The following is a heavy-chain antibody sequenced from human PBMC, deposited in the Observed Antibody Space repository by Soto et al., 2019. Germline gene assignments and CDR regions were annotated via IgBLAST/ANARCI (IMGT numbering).Heavy chain of an antibody. CDR1: GASVSSSSFY. J-gene: IGHJ4*02. CDR2: VYYSGSP. D-gene: IGHD4-17*01. Sequence: ETLSLTCTVSGASVSSSSFYCSWIRQPPGKGLEWIGYVYYSGSPIYNPSLKSRVTISVDTSKNQFSLKLSSVTAADTAVYYCARESPMVTATTNWGQGTLVTVSS. V-gene: IGHV4-61*01. CDR3: ARESPMVTATTN.